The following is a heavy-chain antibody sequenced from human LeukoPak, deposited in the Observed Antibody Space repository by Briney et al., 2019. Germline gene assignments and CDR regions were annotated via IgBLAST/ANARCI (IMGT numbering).Heavy chain of an antibody. D-gene: IGHD2-2*01. Sequence: SQTPSLTCAVSGVSISSGGNSWGWIRQPPGKGLEWIGYIYHSGSTLYNPSLKSRVTISVDRSKNQLSLKLSSVTAADTAVYYCARTYHFDYWGQGTLVTVSS. CDR1: GVSISSGGNS. CDR2: IYHSGST. V-gene: IGHV4-30-2*01. J-gene: IGHJ4*02. CDR3: ARTYHFDY.